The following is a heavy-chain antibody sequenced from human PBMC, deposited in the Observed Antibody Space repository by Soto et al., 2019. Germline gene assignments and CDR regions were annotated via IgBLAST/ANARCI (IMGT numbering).Heavy chain of an antibody. CDR2: ISSSSSYI. D-gene: IGHD1-26*01. Sequence: GGSLRLSCAASGFTFSSYSMNWVRQAPGKGLEWVSSISSSSSYIYYADSVKGRFTISRDNAKNSLYLQMNSLRAEDTAVYYCARSYSGGPYYYYGMDVWGQGTTVTVSS. CDR1: GFTFSSYS. J-gene: IGHJ6*02. V-gene: IGHV3-21*01. CDR3: ARSYSGGPYYYYGMDV.